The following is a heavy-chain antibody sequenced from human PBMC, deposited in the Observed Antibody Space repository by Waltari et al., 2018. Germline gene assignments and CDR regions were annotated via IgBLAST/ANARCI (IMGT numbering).Heavy chain of an antibody. CDR1: GGSISSSNW. CDR3: ASLTTPQWELRGYYFDY. J-gene: IGHJ4*02. CDR2: IYHSGST. Sequence: QVQLQESGPGLVKPSGTLSLTCAVSGGSISSSNWWSWVRQPPGKGLEWIGEIYHSGSTNYHPSLKSRVTISVDKSKNQFSLKLSSVTAADTAVYYCASLTTPQWELRGYYFDYWGQGTLVTVSS. V-gene: IGHV4-4*02. D-gene: IGHD1-26*01.